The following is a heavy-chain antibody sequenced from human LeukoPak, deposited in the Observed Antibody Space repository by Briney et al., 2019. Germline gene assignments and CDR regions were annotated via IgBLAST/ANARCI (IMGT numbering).Heavy chain of an antibody. CDR3: AKGGSSGWYHLDF. J-gene: IGHJ4*02. V-gene: IGHV3-23*01. D-gene: IGHD6-19*01. CDR1: GFTFSSYA. Sequence: GGSLRLSCAASGFTFSSYAMSWVRQAPGKRLDWVSLISDSVGGTYYADSVKGRFTISRDNSKNTLYLQMNSLRAEDTAVYYCAKGGSSGWYHLDFWGQGTLVTVSS. CDR2: ISDSVGGT.